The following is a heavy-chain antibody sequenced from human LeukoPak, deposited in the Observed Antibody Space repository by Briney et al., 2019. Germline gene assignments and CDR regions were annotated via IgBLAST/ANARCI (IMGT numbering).Heavy chain of an antibody. CDR1: GGSFSGYY. Sequence: PSETLSLTCAVYGGSFSGYYWSWIRQPPGKGLEWIGEINHSGSTNYNPSLKSRVTISVDTSKNQFSLKLSSVTAADTAVYYCARLFAWAGIFDYWGQGTLVTVSS. D-gene: IGHD6-19*01. J-gene: IGHJ4*02. CDR2: INHSGST. CDR3: ARLFAWAGIFDY. V-gene: IGHV4-34*01.